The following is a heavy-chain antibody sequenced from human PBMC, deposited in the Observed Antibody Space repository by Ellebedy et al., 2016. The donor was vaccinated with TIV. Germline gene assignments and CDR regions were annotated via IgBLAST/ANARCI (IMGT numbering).Heavy chain of an antibody. J-gene: IGHJ6*03. CDR3: ARAGPFGPWLRLYYYYLEV. V-gene: IGHV4-34*01. CDR2: VNLRGYS. CDR1: GGSLNNYY. Sequence: SETLSLTCAVSGGSLNNYYWSWIRQAPGKGLEWIGEVNLRGYSKYTPSLESRVSISVDTSKNQFSLRLTSVTAADTAVYYCARAGPFGPWLRLYYYYLEVWGRGTTVTVS. D-gene: IGHD3-9*01.